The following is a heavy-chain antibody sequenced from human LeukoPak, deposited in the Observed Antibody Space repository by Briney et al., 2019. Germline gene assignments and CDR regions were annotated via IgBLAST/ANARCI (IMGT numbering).Heavy chain of an antibody. V-gene: IGHV5-51*01. CDR2: IYPGDSDT. CDR3: ARSDIVATIGFDY. J-gene: IGHJ4*02. Sequence: GESLKISCKGSGYSFTSYWIGWVRQRPGKGLEWMGIIYPGDSDTRYSPSFQGQVTISADKSISTAYLQWSSLKPSDTAMYYCARSDIVATIGFDYWGQGTLVTVSS. CDR1: GYSFTSYW. D-gene: IGHD5-12*01.